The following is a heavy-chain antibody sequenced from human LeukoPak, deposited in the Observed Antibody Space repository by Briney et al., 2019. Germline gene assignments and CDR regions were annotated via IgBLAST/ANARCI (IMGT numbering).Heavy chain of an antibody. D-gene: IGHD6-13*01. V-gene: IGHV4-4*07. CDR3: AGIAAPPHFAEYYYYGMDV. J-gene: IGHJ6*02. Sequence: SETLSLTCTVSGGSISSYYWSWIRQPAGKGLEWIGRIYTSGSTNYNPSLKSRVTMSVDTSKNQFSLKLSSVTAADTAVYYCAGIAAPPHFAEYYYYGMDVWGQGTTVTVSS. CDR2: IYTSGST. CDR1: GGSISSYY.